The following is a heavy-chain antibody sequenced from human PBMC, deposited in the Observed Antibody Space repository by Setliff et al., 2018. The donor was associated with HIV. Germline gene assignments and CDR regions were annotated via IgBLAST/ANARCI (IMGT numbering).Heavy chain of an antibody. V-gene: IGHV4-39*07. CDR2: TRYSGST. Sequence: SETLSLTCTVSGAFINESTNYWGWIRQPPGKGLEWIGFTRYSGSTYFRSSLKPRVSISLDTSKNQFSLNLKSVTAVDTAMYFCGGTYYNFRSVWGQGTLVTVSS. J-gene: IGHJ4*02. CDR3: GGTYYNFRSV. CDR1: GAFINESTNY. D-gene: IGHD3-3*01.